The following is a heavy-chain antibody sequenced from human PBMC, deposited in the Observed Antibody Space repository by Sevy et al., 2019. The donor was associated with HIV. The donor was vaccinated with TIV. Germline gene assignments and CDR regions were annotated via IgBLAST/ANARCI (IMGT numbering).Heavy chain of an antibody. V-gene: IGHV3-15*01. CDR2: IKSKADGGTI. D-gene: IGHD2-8*02. CDR1: GFTFTYAW. J-gene: IGHJ6*02. Sequence: GGSLRLSCAASGFTFTYAWMTWVRQAPGKGLEWLGRIKSKADGGTIDYAAPVKGRFTISRDDSKNTLYLQMNSLKTEDTAVYYCSRDPIIVLLVTDGMDVWGQGTTVTVSS. CDR3: SRDPIIVLLVTDGMDV.